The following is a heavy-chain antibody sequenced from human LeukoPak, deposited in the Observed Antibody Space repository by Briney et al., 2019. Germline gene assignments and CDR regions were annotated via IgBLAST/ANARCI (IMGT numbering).Heavy chain of an antibody. D-gene: IGHD3-9*01. V-gene: IGHV1-18*01. CDR3: ATQRGPYDILTGYYYFDY. J-gene: IGHJ4*02. CDR1: GYTFTSYG. CDR2: ISAYNGNT. Sequence: ASVKVSCKASGYTFTSYGISWVRQAPGQGLEWMGWISAYNGNTNYAQKLQGRVTMTTDTSTSTAYMELRSLRSEDTAVYYCATQRGPYDILTGYYYFDYWGQGTLVTVSS.